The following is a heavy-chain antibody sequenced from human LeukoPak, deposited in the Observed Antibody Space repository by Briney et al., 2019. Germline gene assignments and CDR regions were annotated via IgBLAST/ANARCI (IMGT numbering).Heavy chain of an antibody. Sequence: GESLKISCKASGYTFTSYYMHWVRQAPGQGLEWMGIINPSGGSTSYAQKFQGRVTMTRDTSTSTVYMELSSLRSEDTAVYYCAREPAVYCGGDCYSGFDYWGQGTLVTVSS. V-gene: IGHV1-46*01. CDR1: GYTFTSYY. J-gene: IGHJ4*02. CDR3: AREPAVYCGGDCYSGFDY. D-gene: IGHD2-21*02. CDR2: INPSGGST.